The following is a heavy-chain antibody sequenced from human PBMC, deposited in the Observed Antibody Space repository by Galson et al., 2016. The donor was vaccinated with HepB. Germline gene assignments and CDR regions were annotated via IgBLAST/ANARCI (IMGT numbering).Heavy chain of an antibody. CDR2: IHHDGSA. CDR3: TRGPPPPWPVSGY. Sequence: LSLTCAVSSESFSGHHWTCIRHAPGKGLEWIGEIHHDGSANYDPSLKSRVTISLDTSKNPFSLILTSVTAADTAVYYCTRGPPPPWPVSGYWGQGTLVTVSS. D-gene: IGHD3-16*01. J-gene: IGHJ4*02. CDR1: SESFSGHH. V-gene: IGHV4-34*01.